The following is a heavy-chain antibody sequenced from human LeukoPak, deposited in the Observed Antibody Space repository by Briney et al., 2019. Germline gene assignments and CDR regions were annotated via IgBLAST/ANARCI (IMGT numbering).Heavy chain of an antibody. V-gene: IGHV5-10-1*01. J-gene: IGHJ4*02. CDR2: IDPSDSYT. D-gene: IGHD2-15*01. CDR1: GYSFTSYW. CDR3: ARRGHCGGGSCYFDY. Sequence: GESLKISCKGSGYSFTSYWISWVRQMPGKGLEWMGRIDPSDSYTNYSPSFQGHVTISADKSISTAYLQWSRLKASDTAMYYCARRGHCGGGSCYFDYWGQGSLVTVSS.